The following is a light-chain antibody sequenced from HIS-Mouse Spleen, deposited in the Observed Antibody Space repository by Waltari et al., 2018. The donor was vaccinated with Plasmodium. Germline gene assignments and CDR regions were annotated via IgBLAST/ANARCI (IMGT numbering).Light chain of an antibody. CDR1: QSVSSSY. J-gene: IGKJ4*01. CDR2: GAS. Sequence: SQSVSSSYLAWYQQKPGQAPMLLIYGASSRATGIPDRFSGSGSGTDFTLTISRLEPEDFAVYYCQQYGSSPLTFGGGTKVEIK. V-gene: IGKV3-20*01. CDR3: QQYGSSPLT.